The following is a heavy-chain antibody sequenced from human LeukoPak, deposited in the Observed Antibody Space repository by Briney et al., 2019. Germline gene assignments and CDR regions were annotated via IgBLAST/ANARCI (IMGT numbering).Heavy chain of an antibody. CDR1: GFTVSSNY. J-gene: IGHJ1*01. V-gene: IGHV3-53*01. Sequence: GGSLRLSCAASGFTVSSNYMSWVRQAPGKGLEWVSVIYSGGSTYYADSVKGRFTISRDNSKNTLYLQMNSLRAEDTAVYYCARASVTTEAGYFQHWGQGTLVTVSS. CDR3: ARASVTTEAGYFQH. D-gene: IGHD4-17*01. CDR2: IYSGGST.